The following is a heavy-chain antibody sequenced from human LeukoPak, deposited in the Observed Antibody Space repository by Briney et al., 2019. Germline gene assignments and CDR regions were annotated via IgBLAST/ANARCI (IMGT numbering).Heavy chain of an antibody. V-gene: IGHV3-7*01. D-gene: IGHD3-10*01. Sequence: GGSLRLSCAASGFPFSSYWMSWVRQAPGKGLEWVANIKPDGSEKNYVDSVKGRFTISRDNAKNSLYLQMNSLRDEDTAVYYCARELTYYYGSGSYYPNFDHWGQGSLVTVSS. CDR2: IKPDGSEK. CDR3: ARELTYYYGSGSYYPNFDH. J-gene: IGHJ4*02. CDR1: GFPFSSYW.